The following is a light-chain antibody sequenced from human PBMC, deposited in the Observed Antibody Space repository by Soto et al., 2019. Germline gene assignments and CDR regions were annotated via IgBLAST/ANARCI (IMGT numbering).Light chain of an antibody. CDR2: HAS. CDR1: QSISNW. CDR3: QQYMSYS. J-gene: IGKJ1*01. V-gene: IGKV1-5*01. Sequence: DIQLTQSPFTLPASVGESVTLTCRASQSISNWLAWYHQKPGTAPKLLIYHASTLESGVPSRFSGSGSGTEFTLTISSLQPDDFATYYCQQYMSYSFGQGTKVDIK.